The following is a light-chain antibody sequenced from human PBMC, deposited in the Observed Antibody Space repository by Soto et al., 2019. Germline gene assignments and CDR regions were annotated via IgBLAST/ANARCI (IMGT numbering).Light chain of an antibody. CDR2: DAS. CDR1: QSVNNN. V-gene: IGKV3-15*01. Sequence: EVVMTQSPATLSVSPGVRATLSCRSSQSVNNNLAWYQQNPGQAPRLLMYDASTRATGIPARFSGSGSGTDFTLTISSLQSEDFAVYYCQQYNNWPWTFGQGTKVEIK. CDR3: QQYNNWPWT. J-gene: IGKJ1*01.